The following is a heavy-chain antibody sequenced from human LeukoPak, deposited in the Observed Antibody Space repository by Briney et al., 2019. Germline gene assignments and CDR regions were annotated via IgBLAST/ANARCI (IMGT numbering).Heavy chain of an antibody. CDR2: IKQDGSEK. V-gene: IGHV3-7*01. CDR1: GFTFSNAW. J-gene: IGHJ6*03. D-gene: IGHD1-26*01. CDR3: ARVEWELLLDYYYYCYMDV. Sequence: GGSLRLSCAASGFTFSNAWMSWVRQAPGKGLEWVANIKQDGSEKYYVDSVKGRFTISRDNAKNSLYLQMNSLRAEDTAVYYCARVEWELLLDYYYYCYMDVWGKGTTVTVSS.